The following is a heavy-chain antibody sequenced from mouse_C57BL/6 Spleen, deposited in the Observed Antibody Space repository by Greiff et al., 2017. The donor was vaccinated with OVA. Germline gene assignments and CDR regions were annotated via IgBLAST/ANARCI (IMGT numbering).Heavy chain of an antibody. D-gene: IGHD3-3*01. Sequence: VESGGGLVKPGGSLKLSCAASGFTFSSYAMSWVRQTPEKRLEWVATISDGGSYTYYPDNVKGRFTISRDNAKNNLYLQMSHLKSEDTAMYYCARDRDSNHWYFDVWGTGTTVTVSS. CDR3: ARDRDSNHWYFDV. CDR1: GFTFSSYA. CDR2: ISDGGSYT. J-gene: IGHJ1*03. V-gene: IGHV5-4*01.